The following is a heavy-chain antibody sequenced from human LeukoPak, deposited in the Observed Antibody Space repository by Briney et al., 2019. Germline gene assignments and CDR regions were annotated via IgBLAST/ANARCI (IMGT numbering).Heavy chain of an antibody. CDR3: TTLRGGVVVPAAMYYFDY. CDR2: IKSKTDGGTT. Sequence: GGSLRLSCAASGFAFSNAWMSWVRQAPGKGLEWVGRIKSKTDGGTTDYAAPVKGRFTISRDDSKNTLYLQMNSLKTEDTAVYYCTTLRGGVVVPAAMYYFDYWGQGTLVTVLS. CDR1: GFAFSNAW. D-gene: IGHD2-2*01. J-gene: IGHJ4*02. V-gene: IGHV3-15*01.